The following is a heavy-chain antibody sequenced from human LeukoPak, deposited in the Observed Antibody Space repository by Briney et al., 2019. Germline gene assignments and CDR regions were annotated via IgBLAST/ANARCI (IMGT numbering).Heavy chain of an antibody. J-gene: IGHJ4*02. CDR1: GGSFSAYY. CDR2: INHSGST. D-gene: IGHD3-9*01. Sequence: SSETLSLTCAVHGGSFSAYYWSWIRQSPEKGLEWIGEINHSGSTYYNPSLKSRVTISVDTSKNQFSLKLSSVTAADTAVYYCARVDFSRSVDYWGQGTLVTVSS. V-gene: IGHV4-34*01. CDR3: ARVDFSRSVDY.